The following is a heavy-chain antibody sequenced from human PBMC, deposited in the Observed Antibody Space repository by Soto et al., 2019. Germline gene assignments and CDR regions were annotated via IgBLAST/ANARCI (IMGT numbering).Heavy chain of an antibody. D-gene: IGHD2-2*01. V-gene: IGHV4-34*01. CDR2: INHSGST. CDR1: GGSFSGYY. Sequence: SETLSLTCAAYGGSFSGYYWSWIRQPPGKGLEWIGEINHSGSTNYNPSLKSRVTISVDTSKNQFSLKLSSVTAADTAVYYCARGSSWTGTGGYWGQGTLVTVSS. J-gene: IGHJ4*02. CDR3: ARGSSWTGTGGY.